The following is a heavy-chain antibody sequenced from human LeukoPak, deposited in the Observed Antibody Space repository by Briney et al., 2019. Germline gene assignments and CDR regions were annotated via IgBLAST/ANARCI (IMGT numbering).Heavy chain of an antibody. V-gene: IGHV4-59*08. CDR2: IFYSGGS. D-gene: IGHD2-2*01. CDR1: GGSISSYY. J-gene: IGHJ3*02. Sequence: SGTLSLTCTVSGGSISSYYWTWIRQPPGKGLEWIGYIFYSGGSNYNPSLKGRVTISVDTSKNHFSLKLSSVTAADTAVYYCARLGSTFDIWGQGTMVTVSS. CDR3: ARLGSTFDI.